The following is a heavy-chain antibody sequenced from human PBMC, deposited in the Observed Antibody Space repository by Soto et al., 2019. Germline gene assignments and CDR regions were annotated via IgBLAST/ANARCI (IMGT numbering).Heavy chain of an antibody. CDR3: ARATYYDFWGGPYYYYGMDV. Sequence: RLEWMGWISPYNGNTNYAQKLQGRVTMTTDTSTSTAYMELRSLRSDDTAVYYCARATYYDFWGGPYYYYGMDVWGQGTTVTV. CDR2: ISPYNGNT. V-gene: IGHV1-18*01. J-gene: IGHJ6*02. D-gene: IGHD3-3*01.